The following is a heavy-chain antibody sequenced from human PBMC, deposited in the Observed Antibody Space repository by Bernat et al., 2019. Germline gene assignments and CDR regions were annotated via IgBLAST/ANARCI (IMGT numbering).Heavy chain of an antibody. D-gene: IGHD2-15*01. CDR1: GFTFSSYA. V-gene: IGHV3-30-3*01. J-gene: IGHJ6*03. CDR3: AREEGCSGGSCYGYYYYYYMDV. CDR2: ISYDGSNK. Sequence: QVQLVESGGGVVQPGRSLRLSCAASGFTFSSYAMHWVRQAPGKGLEWVAVISYDGSNKYYADSVKGRFTISRDNSKNTLYLQMNSLRAEDTAVYYCAREEGCSGGSCYGYYYYYYMDVWGKGTTVTVSS.